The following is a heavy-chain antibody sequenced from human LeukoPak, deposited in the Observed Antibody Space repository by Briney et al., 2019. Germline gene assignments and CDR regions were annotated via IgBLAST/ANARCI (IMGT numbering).Heavy chain of an antibody. V-gene: IGHV4-34*01. J-gene: IGHJ4*02. Sequence: SETLSLTCAVYGGSFSGYYWSWIRQPPGKGLEWIGEINHSGSTNYNPSLKSRVTISVDTSKNQFSLKLSSVTAADTAVYYCARDGEYSSTYFDYWGQGTPVTVSS. CDR1: GGSFSGYY. D-gene: IGHD6-13*01. CDR2: INHSGST. CDR3: ARDGEYSSTYFDY.